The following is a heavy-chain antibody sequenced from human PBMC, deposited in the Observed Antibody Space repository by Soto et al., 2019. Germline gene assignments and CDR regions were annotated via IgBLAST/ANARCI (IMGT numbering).Heavy chain of an antibody. CDR1: GWSFSDYY. J-gene: IGHJ4*02. D-gene: IGHD6-13*01. V-gene: IGHV4-34*01. CDR3: AKSKGKTAGRKSYFDS. Sequence: SETLSLTCAVYGWSFSDYYWSWFRQPPEKGLEWIGEINHSGNTNYNPSLQSRVSISMDTSKNQFSLILSSVTAADTALYYCAKSKGKTAGRKSYFDSWGQGTLVTVSS. CDR2: INHSGNT.